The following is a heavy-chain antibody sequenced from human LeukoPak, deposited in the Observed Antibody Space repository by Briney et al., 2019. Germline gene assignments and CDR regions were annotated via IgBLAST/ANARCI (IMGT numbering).Heavy chain of an antibody. J-gene: IGHJ6*03. CDR1: GGSISTSNYY. CDR2: IFYSGTT. CDR3: ARSSEDSNYWHYYYYMDV. D-gene: IGHD4-11*01. V-gene: IGHV4-39*07. Sequence: SETLSLTCTVSGGSISTSNYYWGWIRQPPGKGLEWIGNIFYSGTTYYSPSLKSRVTISLDTSRNQFSLKLSSVTAADTAVYYCARSSEDSNYWHYYYYMDVWGKGTTVTVSS.